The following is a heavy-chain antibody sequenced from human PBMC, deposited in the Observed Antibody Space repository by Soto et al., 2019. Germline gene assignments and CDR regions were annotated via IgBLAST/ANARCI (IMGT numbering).Heavy chain of an antibody. CDR1: GFTFSSYS. CDR2: ISSSSSYI. D-gene: IGHD2-2*01. CDR3: ARDISGYCSSTSCSQYYYYGMDV. V-gene: IGHV3-21*01. Sequence: GGSLRLSCAASGFTFSSYSMNWVRQAPGKGLEWVSSISSSSSYIYYADSVKGRFTISRDNAKSSLYLQMNSLRAEDTAVYYCARDISGYCSSTSCSQYYYYGMDVWGQGTTVTVSS. J-gene: IGHJ6*02.